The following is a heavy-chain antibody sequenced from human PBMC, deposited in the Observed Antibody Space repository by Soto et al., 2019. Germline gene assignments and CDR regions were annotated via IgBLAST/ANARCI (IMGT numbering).Heavy chain of an antibody. D-gene: IGHD6-13*01. CDR1: GFTFSSYA. CDR3: ARSPHSSSWYEAFDI. V-gene: IGHV3-30-3*01. Sequence: ESGGGVVQPGRSLRLSCAASGFTFSSYAMHWVRQAPGKGLEWVAVISYDGSNKYYADSVKGRFTISRDNSKNTLYLQMNSLRAEDTAVYYCARSPHSSSWYEAFDIWGQGTMVTVSS. J-gene: IGHJ3*02. CDR2: ISYDGSNK.